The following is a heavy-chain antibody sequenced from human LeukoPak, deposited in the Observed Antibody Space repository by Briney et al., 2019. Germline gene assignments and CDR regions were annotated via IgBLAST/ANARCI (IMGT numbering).Heavy chain of an antibody. V-gene: IGHV3-64*01. CDR3: ARDGGYYYDSSGYWLE. D-gene: IGHD3-22*01. J-gene: IGHJ4*02. CDR1: GFTFSSYA. Sequence: GGSLRLSCAASGFTFSSYAMHWVRQAPGKGLEYVSAISSNGGSTYYANSVKGRFTISRDNSKNTLYLQMGSLRAEDMAVYYCARDGGYYYDSSGYWLEWGQGTLVTVSS. CDR2: ISSNGGST.